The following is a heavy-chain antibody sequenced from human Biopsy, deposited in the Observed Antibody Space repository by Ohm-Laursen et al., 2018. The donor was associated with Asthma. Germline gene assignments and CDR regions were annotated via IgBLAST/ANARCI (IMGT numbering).Heavy chain of an antibody. CDR1: GFNFHNYG. CDR2: ILFDGRKI. CDR3: AKDRVAGRSYYFDC. D-gene: IGHD6-13*01. Sequence: LSLTCAASGFNFHNYGMNWVRRAPGKGLEWVAQILFDGRKINYPDSVKGRFTISRDNSKNMVYLQMNSLRPEDTAVYYCAKDRVAGRSYYFDCWGQGSLVSVSS. V-gene: IGHV3-30*18. J-gene: IGHJ4*02.